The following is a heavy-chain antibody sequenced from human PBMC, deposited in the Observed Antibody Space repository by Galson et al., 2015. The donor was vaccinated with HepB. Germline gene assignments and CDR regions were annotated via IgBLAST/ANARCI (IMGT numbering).Heavy chain of an antibody. Sequence: SVKVSCKASGYTFTSYGISWVRQAPGQGLEWMGWISAYNGNTNYAQKLQGRVTMTTDTSTSTAYMELRSLRSDDTAVYYCAREIRGYCSSTSCYSVGAFDIWGQGTMVTVSS. J-gene: IGHJ3*02. V-gene: IGHV1-18*01. CDR1: GYTFTSYG. CDR3: AREIRGYCSSTSCYSVGAFDI. CDR2: ISAYNGNT. D-gene: IGHD2-2*01.